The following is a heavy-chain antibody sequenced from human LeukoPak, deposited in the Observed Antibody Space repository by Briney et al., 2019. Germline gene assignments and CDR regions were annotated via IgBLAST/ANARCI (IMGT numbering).Heavy chain of an antibody. CDR2: VYGGGSDT. D-gene: IGHD2-15*01. Sequence: GESLKISCKYSGYIFTNYWIGWVRQMPGKGLEWMGFVYGGGSDTRYSPSFQGQVTLSVDKSITTAYLQWSSLKASDTAMYYCARRTAAPDIWGQGTMVTVSS. CDR3: ARRTAAPDI. J-gene: IGHJ3*02. V-gene: IGHV5-51*01. CDR1: GYIFTNYW.